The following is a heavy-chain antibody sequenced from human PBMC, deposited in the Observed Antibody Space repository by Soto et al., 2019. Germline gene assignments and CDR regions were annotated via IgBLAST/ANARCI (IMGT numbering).Heavy chain of an antibody. V-gene: IGHV4-31*03. CDR3: AREGDGYSSFDY. CDR1: GGSISSGGYY. J-gene: IGHJ4*02. D-gene: IGHD5-18*01. Sequence: QVQLQESGPGLVKPSQTLSLTCTVSGGSISSGGYYWSWVRQHPGKGLEWIGYIYYSGSTYYNPSLKSRVTISVDTSKNQFSLKLSSVTAADTAVYYCAREGDGYSSFDYWGQGTLVTVSS. CDR2: IYYSGST.